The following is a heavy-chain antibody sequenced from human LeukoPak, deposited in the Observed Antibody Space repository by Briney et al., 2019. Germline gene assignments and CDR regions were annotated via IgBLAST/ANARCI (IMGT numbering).Heavy chain of an antibody. Sequence: PGGSLRLSCAASGFTFSNYWMSWIRQPPGKGLEWIGSIYYSGSTYYNPSLKSRVTISVDTSKNQFSLTLSSVTAADTALCYCARLESAAAGNRWFDPWGQGILVTVSS. J-gene: IGHJ5*02. D-gene: IGHD6-13*01. V-gene: IGHV4-39*07. CDR1: GFTFSNYW. CDR3: ARLESAAAGNRWFDP. CDR2: IYYSGST.